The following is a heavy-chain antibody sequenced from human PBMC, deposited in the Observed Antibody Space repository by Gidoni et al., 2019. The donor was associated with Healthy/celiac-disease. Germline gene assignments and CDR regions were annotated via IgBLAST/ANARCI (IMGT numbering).Heavy chain of an antibody. D-gene: IGHD6-6*01. V-gene: IGHV6-1*01. J-gene: IGHJ6*02. CDR1: GDSVSSNSAA. Sequence: QVQLQQSGPGLVKPSQTLSLTCAISGDSVSSNSAAWNWIRQSPSRGLEWLGRTYYRSKWYNDYAVSVKSRITINPDTSKNQFSLHLNSVTPEDTAVYYCARGARRKYSSSSAGGYYYYGMDVWGQGTTVTVSS. CDR3: ARGARRKYSSSSAGGYYYYGMDV. CDR2: TYYRSKWYN.